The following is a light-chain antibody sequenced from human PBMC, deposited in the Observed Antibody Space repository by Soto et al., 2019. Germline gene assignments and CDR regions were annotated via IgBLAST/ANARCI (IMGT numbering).Light chain of an antibody. CDR2: EVS. CDR3: SSYTTTDTL. CDR1: SSDVGGYNY. J-gene: IGLJ2*01. Sequence: QSDLTQPASVSVAPGQSITISCTGTSSDVGGYNYVSWYQQHPDTAPNLIIYEVSTRPSGVSHRFSSSKSGNTASMTSSGLQAEDEAYYYCSSYTTTDTLFGSGTKLTVL. V-gene: IGLV2-14*01.